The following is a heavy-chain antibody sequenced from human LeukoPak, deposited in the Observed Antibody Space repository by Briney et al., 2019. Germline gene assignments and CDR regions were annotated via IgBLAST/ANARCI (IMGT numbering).Heavy chain of an antibody. J-gene: IGHJ3*02. CDR2: MNPNSGNT. D-gene: IGHD3-22*01. CDR3: ARGYYYDSMIDAFDI. V-gene: IGHV1-8*02. CDR1: GYTFKNYD. Sequence: ASVKVSCKASGYTFKNYDINWVRQATGQGLEWMGWMNPNSGNTGFAQKFQDRVAMTTDTSTSTAYMELRSLRFDDTAVYYCARGYYYDSMIDAFDIWGQGTMVTVSS.